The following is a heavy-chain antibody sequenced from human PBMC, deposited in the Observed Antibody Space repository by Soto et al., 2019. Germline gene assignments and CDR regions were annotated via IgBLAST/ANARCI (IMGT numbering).Heavy chain of an antibody. D-gene: IGHD2-15*01. V-gene: IGHV3-7*03. Sequence: GGSLRLSCAASGFTLSDYWMNWVRQAPGKGLEWVANIKQDGSERNYVDSVKGRFTISRDNSKNTLYLQMNSLRAEDTAVYYCAKDRISGRDPRDFDYWGQGTLVTVSS. CDR3: AKDRISGRDPRDFDY. CDR1: GFTLSDYW. CDR2: IKQDGSER. J-gene: IGHJ4*02.